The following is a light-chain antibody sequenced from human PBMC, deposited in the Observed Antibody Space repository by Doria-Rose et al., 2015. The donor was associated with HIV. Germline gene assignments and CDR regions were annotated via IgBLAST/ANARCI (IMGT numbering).Light chain of an antibody. Sequence: TQSPGTLSLSPGERATLSCRASQSFSSTYLAWYQQNPGQAPSLLIYDGSTRATGIPDRFSASGSGIDFTLTINRLEPEYFALYYCHQYGTSWTFGQGTKVEI. CDR2: DGS. J-gene: IGKJ1*01. CDR3: HQYGTSWT. CDR1: QSFSSTY. V-gene: IGKV3-20*01.